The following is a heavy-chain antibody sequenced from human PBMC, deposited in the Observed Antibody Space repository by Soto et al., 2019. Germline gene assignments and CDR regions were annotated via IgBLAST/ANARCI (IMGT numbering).Heavy chain of an antibody. CDR3: ARGRYYYDSVNAFDI. Sequence: GGSLRLSCSTSGFTFTKSAIHWVRQAPGKGLQYVSGSSVNGEKTYYADSVKGRFIISRDISKNTLYLQMNSLRAEDTAVYYCARGRYYYDSVNAFDIWGQGTMVTVSS. D-gene: IGHD3-22*01. CDR1: GFTFTKSA. V-gene: IGHV3-64*04. J-gene: IGHJ3*02. CDR2: SSVNGEKT.